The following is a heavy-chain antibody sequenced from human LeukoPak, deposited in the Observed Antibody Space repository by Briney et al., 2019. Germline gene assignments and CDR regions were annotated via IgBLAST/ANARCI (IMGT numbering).Heavy chain of an antibody. CDR3: ARCIAARQGYYYYYMDV. Sequence: SVKISCKASGGTFSSYAISWVRQAPGQGLEWMGGIIPIFGTANYAQKFQGRVTITADKSTSTAYMELSSLRSEDTAVYYCARCIAARQGYYYYYMDVWGKGTTVTVSS. D-gene: IGHD6-6*01. J-gene: IGHJ6*03. CDR1: GGTFSSYA. CDR2: IIPIFGTA. V-gene: IGHV1-69*06.